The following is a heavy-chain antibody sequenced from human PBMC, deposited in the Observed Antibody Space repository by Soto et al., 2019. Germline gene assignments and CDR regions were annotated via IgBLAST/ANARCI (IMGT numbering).Heavy chain of an antibody. CDR1: GFCFTTYA. J-gene: IGHJ4*02. D-gene: IGHD5-18*01. Sequence: GGSLTLSCAVSGFCFTTYAMHWVRHAPGKGLEWVAVISDDGSIKYYADSVKGRFTISRDNSKNTFYLQMNSLRGDDTALYYCARAIETAMDPCDYWGQGALVTVSS. CDR3: ARAIETAMDPCDY. CDR2: ISDDGSIK. V-gene: IGHV3-30-3*01.